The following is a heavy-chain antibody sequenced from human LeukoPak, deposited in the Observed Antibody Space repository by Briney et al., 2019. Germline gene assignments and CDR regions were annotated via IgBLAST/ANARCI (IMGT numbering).Heavy chain of an antibody. V-gene: IGHV1-2*02. Sequence: ASVKVSCKASGYTFTAYYMHWVRQAPGQGLEWMGWINPNSGDTRYAQRFQGRVTMTRDTSISTAYMELSRLRSDDTAVCYCTTSWIQVHYFDYWGQGTLVTVSS. CDR1: GYTFTAYY. J-gene: IGHJ4*02. CDR3: TTSWIQVHYFDY. D-gene: IGHD5-18*01. CDR2: INPNSGDT.